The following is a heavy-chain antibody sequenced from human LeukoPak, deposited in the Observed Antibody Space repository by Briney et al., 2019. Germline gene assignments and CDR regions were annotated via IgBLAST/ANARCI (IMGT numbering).Heavy chain of an antibody. V-gene: IGHV3-7*01. CDR3: ARSFGDWNYYYYMDV. D-gene: IGHD1-1*01. CDR1: GFTFSNYR. CDR2: IKQDGSEK. Sequence: QPGGSLRLSCAASGFTFSNYRLTWVRQAPGQGLEWVANIKQDGSEKHYVDSVKGRFTISRDNAKNSLYLQMNSLRAEDTAVYYCARSFGDWNYYYYMDVWGKGTTVTVSS. J-gene: IGHJ6*03.